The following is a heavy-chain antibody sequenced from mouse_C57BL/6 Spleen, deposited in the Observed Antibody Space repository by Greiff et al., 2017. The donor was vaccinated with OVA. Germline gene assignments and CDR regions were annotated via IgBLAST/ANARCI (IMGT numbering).Heavy chain of an antibody. V-gene: IGHV1-55*01. CDR2: IYPGSGSI. CDR1: GYTFTSYW. CDR3: ARGGYDGFDY. D-gene: IGHD2-2*01. Sequence: QVQLKQSGAELVKPGASVKMSCKASGYTFTSYWITWVKQRPGQGLEWIGDIYPGSGSINYNEKFKSKATLTVDTSSSTAYMQLSSLTSEDSAVYYCARGGYDGFDYWGQGTTLTVSS. J-gene: IGHJ2*01.